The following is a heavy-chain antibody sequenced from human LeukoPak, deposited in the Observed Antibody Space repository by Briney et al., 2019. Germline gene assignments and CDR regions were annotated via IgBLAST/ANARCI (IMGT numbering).Heavy chain of an antibody. CDR1: GYTFTSYD. Sequence: ASVKVSCKASGYTFTSYDINWVRQATGQGLEWMGWMNPNSGNTGYAQKFQGRVTMTRNTSISTAYMELSSLRSEDTAVYYRSRGMPSIGRFLEWLPNPDYWGQGTLLTVSS. V-gene: IGHV1-8*01. CDR2: MNPNSGNT. J-gene: IGHJ4*02. D-gene: IGHD3-3*01. CDR3: SRGMPSIGRFLEWLPNPDY.